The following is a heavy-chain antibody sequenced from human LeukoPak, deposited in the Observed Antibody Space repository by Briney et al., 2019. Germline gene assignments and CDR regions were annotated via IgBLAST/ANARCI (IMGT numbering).Heavy chain of an antibody. J-gene: IGHJ3*02. CDR1: GGSISSYY. Sequence: SETLSLTCTVSGGSISSYYWSWIRQPPGKGLEWIGYIYYSGSTNYNPSLTSRVTISVDTSKNQFSLKLSSVTAADTAVYYCARDDQDAFDIWGQGTMVTVSS. CDR3: ARDDQDAFDI. V-gene: IGHV4-59*01. CDR2: IYYSGST. D-gene: IGHD2-2*01.